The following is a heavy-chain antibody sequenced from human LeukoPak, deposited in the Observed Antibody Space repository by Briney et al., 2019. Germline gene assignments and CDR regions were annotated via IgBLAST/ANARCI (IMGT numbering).Heavy chain of an antibody. V-gene: IGHV4-4*09. CDR2: IYTSGST. CDR3: ARQRKQLVRYYYDYYYMDV. CDR1: GGSISSYY. Sequence: SETLSLTCTVSGGSISSYYWSWIRQPPGKGLEWIGYIYTSGSTNYNPSLKSRVTISVDTSKNQFSLKLSSVTAADTAVYYCARQRKQLVRYYYDYYYMDVWGKGTTVTVSS. J-gene: IGHJ6*03. D-gene: IGHD6-13*01.